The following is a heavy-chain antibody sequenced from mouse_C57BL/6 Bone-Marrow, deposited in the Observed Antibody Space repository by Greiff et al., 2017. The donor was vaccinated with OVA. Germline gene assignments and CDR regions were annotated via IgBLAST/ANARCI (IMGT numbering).Heavy chain of an antibody. V-gene: IGHV5-4*03. CDR1: GFTFSSYA. CDR2: ISDGGSYT. CDR3: ARVSWFAY. J-gene: IGHJ3*01. Sequence: EVMLVESGGGLVKPGGSLKLSCAASGFTFSSYAMSWVRQTPEKRLEWVATISDGGSYTYYPDNVTGRFTLSRDNAKNNLYLQMSHLKSEDTAMYYCARVSWFAYWGQGTLVTVSA.